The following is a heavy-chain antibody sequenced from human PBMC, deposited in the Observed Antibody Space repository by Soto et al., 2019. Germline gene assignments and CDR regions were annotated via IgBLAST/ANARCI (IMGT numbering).Heavy chain of an antibody. CDR3: ARDKITGLFDY. CDR2: INHSGST. Sequence: ETLSLTCAVYGGSFSGYYWTWIRQPPGTGLEWIGEINHSGSTNYNPSLKSRVTISVDTSRNQFSLKLTSVTAADTAVYYCARDKITGLFDYWGQGTLVTISS. CDR1: GGSFSGYY. V-gene: IGHV4-34*01. D-gene: IGHD2-8*02. J-gene: IGHJ4*02.